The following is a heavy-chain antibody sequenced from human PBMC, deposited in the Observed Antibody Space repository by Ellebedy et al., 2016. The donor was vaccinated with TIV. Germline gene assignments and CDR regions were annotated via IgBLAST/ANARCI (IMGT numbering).Heavy chain of an antibody. D-gene: IGHD2-15*01. CDR2: ISNDGVNI. CDR1: GFTFSVYA. V-gene: IGHV3-30-3*01. J-gene: IGHJ4*02. Sequence: GGSLRLXCAASGFTFSVYAIQWVRQAPGKGLEWVALISNDGVNIFYADAVKGRFTISRDNSKNMAFLQMNSLTTEDTAVYYCARERVVSYWGQGTLVTVSS. CDR3: ARERVVSY.